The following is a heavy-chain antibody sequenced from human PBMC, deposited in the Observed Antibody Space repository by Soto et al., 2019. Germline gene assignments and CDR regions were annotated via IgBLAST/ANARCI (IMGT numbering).Heavy chain of an antibody. Sequence: GGSLRLSCRASGFTFSAYWMSWVRQAPGKGLEWVANIKPDGSEKWYVDSVKGRFTISRDNAKNSLYLQMISLRAEDTAVYYCTRGDYFDTSGHFSDAFDIWGQGTMVTVSS. CDR2: IKPDGSEK. CDR1: GFTFSAYW. J-gene: IGHJ3*02. V-gene: IGHV3-7*04. D-gene: IGHD3-22*01. CDR3: TRGDYFDTSGHFSDAFDI.